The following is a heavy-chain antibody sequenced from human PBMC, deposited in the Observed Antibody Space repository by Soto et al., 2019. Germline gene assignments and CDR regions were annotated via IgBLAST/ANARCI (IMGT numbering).Heavy chain of an antibody. D-gene: IGHD3-10*01. Sequence: SVTLCLTCTVAGGSISSYYWRWIRQPPGKGLEWIGYIYYSGSTNYNPSLKSRVTISVDTSKNQFSLKLSSVTAADTAVYYWARYYGAYSDYWGQGTLVTVSS. CDR2: IYYSGST. CDR1: GGSISSYY. V-gene: IGHV4-59*08. J-gene: IGHJ4*02. CDR3: ARYYGAYSDY.